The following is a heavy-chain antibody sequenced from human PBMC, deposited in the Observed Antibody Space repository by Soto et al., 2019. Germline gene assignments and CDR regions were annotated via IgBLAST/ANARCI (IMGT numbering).Heavy chain of an antibody. CDR3: AREYTTMAYNWFDP. V-gene: IGHV4-59*01. CDR1: GDSISSYY. J-gene: IGHJ5*02. CDR2: IYYNGIT. D-gene: IGHD5-18*01. Sequence: SETLSLTCTVSGDSISSYYLSWIRQPPGKGLEWNGYIYYNGITDYNPSLKSRVTISVDTSKKQFSLKLRSVTAADTAVYYCAREYTTMAYNWFDPWGQGTLVTVSS.